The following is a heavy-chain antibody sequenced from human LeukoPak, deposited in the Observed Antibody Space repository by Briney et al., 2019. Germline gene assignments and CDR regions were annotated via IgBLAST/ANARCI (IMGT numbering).Heavy chain of an antibody. Sequence: GGSLRLSCAASGFTFSNFNMNWVRQAPGKGLEWVSSISSSGSYIYYADSVKGRFTISRDNAKNSLYLQMNSLRAEDTAVYYCARLGGGWPDWVVYYYYGMDVWGQGTTVTVSS. CDR2: ISSSGSYI. CDR1: GFTFSNFN. V-gene: IGHV3-21*04. J-gene: IGHJ6*02. CDR3: ARLGGGWPDWVVYYYYGMDV. D-gene: IGHD6-19*01.